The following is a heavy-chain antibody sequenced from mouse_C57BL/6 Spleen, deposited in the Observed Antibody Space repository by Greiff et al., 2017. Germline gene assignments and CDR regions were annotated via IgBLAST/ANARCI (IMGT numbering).Heavy chain of an antibody. J-gene: IGHJ2*01. CDR1: GYSITSGYY. Sequence: EESGPGLVKPSQSLSLTCSVTGYSITSGYYWNWIRQFPGNKLEWMGYISYDGSNNYNPSLKNRISITRDTSKNQFFLKLNSVTTEDTATYYCARDRDYDGFDYWGQGTTLTVSS. V-gene: IGHV3-6*01. CDR2: ISYDGSN. CDR3: ARDRDYDGFDY. D-gene: IGHD2-4*01.